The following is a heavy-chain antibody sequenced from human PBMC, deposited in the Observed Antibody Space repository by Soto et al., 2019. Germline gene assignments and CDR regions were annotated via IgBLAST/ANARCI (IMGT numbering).Heavy chain of an antibody. CDR1: AFSFTNAW. V-gene: IGHV3-15*01. CDR3: STGRSTYGLDS. D-gene: IGHD5-18*01. J-gene: IGHJ4*02. Sequence: GGSLRLSCVASAFSFTNAWMSWVRQAPGKGLEWVGRIKSITDGGTTDYAAPVKGRFTISREDSNNTLYLQMNSLKTEDTAVYYCSTGRSTYGLDSWGQGTLVTVSS. CDR2: IKSITDGGTT.